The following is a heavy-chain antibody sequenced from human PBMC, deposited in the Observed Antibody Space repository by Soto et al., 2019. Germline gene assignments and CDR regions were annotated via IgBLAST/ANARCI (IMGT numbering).Heavy chain of an antibody. Sequence: GASVKVSCKASGGTFSSYAISWVRQAPGQGLEWMGGIIPIFGTANYAQKFQGRVTITADESTSTAYMELSSLRSEDTAVYYCARDRDIVVVVAATPTGYYYGMDVWGQGTTVT. J-gene: IGHJ6*02. D-gene: IGHD2-15*01. CDR3: ARDRDIVVVVAATPTGYYYGMDV. V-gene: IGHV1-69*13. CDR2: IIPIFGTA. CDR1: GGTFSSYA.